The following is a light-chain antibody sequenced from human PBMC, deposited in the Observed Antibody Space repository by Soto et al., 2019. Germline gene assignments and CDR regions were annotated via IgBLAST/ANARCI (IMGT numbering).Light chain of an antibody. V-gene: IGLV2-8*01. CDR3: ISHAGVSNV. CDR2: DVN. CDR1: SSDVGATDY. J-gene: IGLJ1*01. Sequence: QSALTQPPSASGSPGQSVAISCTGTSSDVGATDYVSWYQQHSGKAPKLLLYDVNKRPSGVPDRFSGSKSGNTASLTVSALQADDEADYYCISHAGVSNVLGTGTKVTVL.